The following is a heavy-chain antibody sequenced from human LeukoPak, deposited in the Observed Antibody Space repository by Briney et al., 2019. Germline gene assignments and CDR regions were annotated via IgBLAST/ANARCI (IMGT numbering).Heavy chain of an antibody. V-gene: IGHV4-59*01. D-gene: IGHD3-22*01. CDR2: IYYSGST. J-gene: IGHJ5*02. CDR3: AREMYYYDSSGYYGLRWFDP. Sequence: SETLSLTCAVYGGSFSGYYWSWIRQPPGKGLEWIGYIYYSGSTNYNPSLKSRVTISVDTSKNQFSLKLSSATAADTAVYYCAREMYYYDSSGYYGLRWFDPWGQGTLVTVSS. CDR1: GGSFSGYY.